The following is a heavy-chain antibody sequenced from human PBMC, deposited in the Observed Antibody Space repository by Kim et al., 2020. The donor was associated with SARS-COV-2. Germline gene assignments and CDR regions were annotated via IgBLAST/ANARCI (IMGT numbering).Heavy chain of an antibody. Sequence: GGFLRLSCAASGFTFSSYGMHWVRQAPGKGLEWVAVISYDGSNKYYADSVKGRFTISRDNSKNTLYLQMNSLRAEDTAVYYCAKDPGSSSWKIDYWCQGT. CDR3: AKDPGSSSWKIDY. CDR2: ISYDGSNK. CDR1: GFTFSSYG. V-gene: IGHV3-30*18. J-gene: IGHJ4*02. D-gene: IGHD6-13*01.